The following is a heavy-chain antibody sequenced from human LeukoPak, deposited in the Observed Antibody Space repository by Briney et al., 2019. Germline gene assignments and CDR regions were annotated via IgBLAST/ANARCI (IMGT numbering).Heavy chain of an antibody. CDR1: GFTISTYC. D-gene: IGHD3-22*01. CDR2: IKQDGSEK. Sequence: PGGSLRLSCAASGFTISTYCMSWVRQAPGRGLEWVAIIKQDGSEKYYVDSVKGRFTISRDNAKNSLYLQMNSLRAEDTAVYYCARDGFNSGYQDYWGQGTLVTVSS. V-gene: IGHV3-7*01. J-gene: IGHJ4*02. CDR3: ARDGFNSGYQDY.